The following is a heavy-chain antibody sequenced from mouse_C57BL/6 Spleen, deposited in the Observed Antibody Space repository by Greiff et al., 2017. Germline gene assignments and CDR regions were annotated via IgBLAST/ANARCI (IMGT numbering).Heavy chain of an antibody. CDR2: ISSGGDYI. V-gene: IGHV5-9-1*02. J-gene: IGHJ3*01. CDR1: GFTFSSYA. CDR3: TREDSNYVFAY. Sequence: EVQGVESGEGLVKPGGSLKLSCAASGFTFSSYAMSWVRQTPEKRLEWVAYISSGGDYIYYADTVKGRFTISSDNARNTLYLQMSSLKSEDTAMYYCTREDSNYVFAYWGQGTLVTVSA. D-gene: IGHD2-5*01.